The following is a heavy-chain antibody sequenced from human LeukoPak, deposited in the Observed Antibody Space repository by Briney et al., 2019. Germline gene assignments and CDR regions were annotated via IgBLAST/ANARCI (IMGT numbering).Heavy chain of an antibody. J-gene: IGHJ4*02. D-gene: IGHD3-22*01. CDR2: IIPILGIA. Sequence: SVKVSCKASGGTFSSYAISWVRQAPGQGLEWIGRIIPILGIANYAPKFQGRVTITADKSTSTAYMELSSLRSEDTAVYYCAIGSGYYSYFDYWGQGTLVTVSS. CDR1: GGTFSSYA. CDR3: AIGSGYYSYFDY. V-gene: IGHV1-69*04.